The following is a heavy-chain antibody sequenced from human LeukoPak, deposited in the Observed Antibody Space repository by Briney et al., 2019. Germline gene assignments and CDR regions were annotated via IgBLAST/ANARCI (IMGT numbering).Heavy chain of an antibody. J-gene: IGHJ4*02. CDR3: ARVATMVRGVITLRY. CDR1: GYTFTGYY. V-gene: IGHV1-2*02. D-gene: IGHD3-10*01. Sequence: ASVKVSCKASGYTFTGYYMHWVRQAPGQGLEWMGWINPNSGGTNYAQKFQGRVTMTRDTSISTAYMELSRLRSDDTAVYYCARVATMVRGVITLRYWGQGTLVTVSS. CDR2: INPNSGGT.